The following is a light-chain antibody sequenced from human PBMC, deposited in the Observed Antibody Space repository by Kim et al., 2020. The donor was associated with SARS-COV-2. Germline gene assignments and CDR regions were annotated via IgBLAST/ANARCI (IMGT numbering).Light chain of an antibody. CDR1: SLRSYY. Sequence: SSELTQDPAVSVALGQTVRITCQGDSLRSYYASWYQQKPGQAPVLVIYGKNNRPSGIPDRFSGSSSAITASLTIPGAQAEDEADYYCNSRASSGNHLVFG. J-gene: IGLJ2*01. CDR2: GKN. CDR3: NSRASSGNHLV. V-gene: IGLV3-19*01.